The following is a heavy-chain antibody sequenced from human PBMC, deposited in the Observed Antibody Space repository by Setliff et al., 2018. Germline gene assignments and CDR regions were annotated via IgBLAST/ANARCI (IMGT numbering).Heavy chain of an antibody. V-gene: IGHV5-51*01. Sequence: GESLKISCKGSGYNFASYWIAWVRQMPGKGLEWMGIIYPDDSDTRYSPSFQVQVTIPTDKSISTAYLQWSSLKASDTAMYYCARQIGSSLSHFYYYMDVWGKGTTVTVSS. D-gene: IGHD6-19*01. CDR2: IYPDDSDT. CDR1: GYNFASYW. J-gene: IGHJ6*03. CDR3: ARQIGSSLSHFYYYMDV.